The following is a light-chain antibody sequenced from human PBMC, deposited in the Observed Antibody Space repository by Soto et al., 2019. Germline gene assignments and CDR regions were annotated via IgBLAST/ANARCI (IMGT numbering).Light chain of an antibody. CDR2: AAS. CDR1: QSISSY. J-gene: IGKJ3*01. V-gene: IGKV1-39*01. Sequence: DIQMTQSPSSLSASVGDRVTITCRASQSISSYLNWYQQKPGKAPKLLIYAASSLQSGVPSRFSGSGSATVFTLTISIPQHEDFASYYWQHNCGTPYAFGPGTKVDI. CDR3: QHNCGTPYA.